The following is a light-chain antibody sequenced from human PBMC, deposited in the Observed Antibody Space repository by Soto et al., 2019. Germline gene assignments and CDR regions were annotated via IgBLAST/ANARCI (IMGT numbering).Light chain of an antibody. J-gene: IGKJ3*01. Sequence: DIQMTQFPSTLSASVGDRVTITCRASQSVSNWLAWYQQKPGKAPNLLIYQASNLENGVPSRFSGGGSGTEFTLNISRLEPDDFATYYCQHYNGYPFTFGHGTKLDLK. CDR2: QAS. CDR3: QHYNGYPFT. V-gene: IGKV1-5*03. CDR1: QSVSNW.